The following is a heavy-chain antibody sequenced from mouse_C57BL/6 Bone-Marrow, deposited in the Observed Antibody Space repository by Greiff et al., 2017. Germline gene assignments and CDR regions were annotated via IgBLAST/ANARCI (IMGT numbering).Heavy chain of an antibody. J-gene: IGHJ2*01. CDR3: ARDLGREGY. D-gene: IGHD4-1*01. CDR1: GFTFSSYA. Sequence: EVQLQESGGGLVKPGGSLKLSCAASGFTFSSYAMSWVRQTPEKRLEWVATISDGGSYTYYPDNVKGRFTISRDNAKNNLYLQMSHLKSEDTAMYYCARDLGREGYWGQGTTLTVSS. CDR2: ISDGGSYT. V-gene: IGHV5-4*01.